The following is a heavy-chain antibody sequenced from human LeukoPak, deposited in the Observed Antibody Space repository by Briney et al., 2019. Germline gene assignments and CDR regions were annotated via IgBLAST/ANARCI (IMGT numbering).Heavy chain of an antibody. CDR3: AKEDIVVGVAAEQFDY. CDR1: GVTFSSYG. J-gene: IGHJ4*02. D-gene: IGHD2-15*01. Sequence: GGSLRLSCAASGVTFSSYGMHWVRQAPGQGLEWVAFIRYDGSNKYYADSVKGRFTISRDNSKNTLYLQMNSLRVEDTAVDYCAKEDIVVGVAAEQFDYWGQGTLVTVSS. V-gene: IGHV3-30*02. CDR2: IRYDGSNK.